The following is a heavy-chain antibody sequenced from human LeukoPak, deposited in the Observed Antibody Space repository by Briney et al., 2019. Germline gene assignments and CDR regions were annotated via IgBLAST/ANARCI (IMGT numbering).Heavy chain of an antibody. Sequence: GGSLRLSCAASGFTFSSYEMNWVRQAPGKGLEWVSYISSSGSTIYYADSVKGRFTISRDNAKNTLYLQMNSLRAEDTAVYYCARDYQGAFDIWGQGTMVTVSS. CDR3: ARDYQGAFDI. CDR1: GFTFSSYE. J-gene: IGHJ3*02. V-gene: IGHV3-48*03. CDR2: ISSSGSTI. D-gene: IGHD2-2*01.